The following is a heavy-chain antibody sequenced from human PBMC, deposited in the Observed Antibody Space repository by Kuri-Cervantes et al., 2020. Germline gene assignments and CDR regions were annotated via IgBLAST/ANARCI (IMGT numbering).Heavy chain of an antibody. Sequence: ETLSLTCAASGFTVSSNYMSWVRQAPGKGLEWVSVIYSGGSTYYADSVKGRFTISRDNSKNTLYLQMNSLRAEDTAVYYCARSPNDYGDYYYYYGMDVWGQGTTVTVSS. CDR1: GFTVSSNY. J-gene: IGHJ6*02. CDR3: ARSPNDYGDYYYYYGMDV. D-gene: IGHD4-17*01. V-gene: IGHV3-66*02. CDR2: IYSGGST.